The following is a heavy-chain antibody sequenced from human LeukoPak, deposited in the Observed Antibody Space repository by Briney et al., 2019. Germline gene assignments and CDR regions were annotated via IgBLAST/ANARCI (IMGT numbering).Heavy chain of an antibody. J-gene: IGHJ4*02. CDR3: ARLTLYNYGNLDY. CDR1: GGSISSNY. Sequence: SETLSLTCTVSGGSISSNYWSLIRQPPGKGLEWIGYIYYSGSTSYNPSLTSRVTISVDTSNNQFSLKLSSVTAADTAVYYCARLTLYNYGNLDYWGQGTLVTVSS. D-gene: IGHD5-18*01. CDR2: IYYSGST. V-gene: IGHV4-59*01.